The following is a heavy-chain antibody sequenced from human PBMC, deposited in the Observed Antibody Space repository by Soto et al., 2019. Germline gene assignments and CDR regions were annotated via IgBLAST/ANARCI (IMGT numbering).Heavy chain of an antibody. CDR3: ARTRRDGYNFDAFDS. V-gene: IGHV5-51*01. CDR1: GYSFTSYW. CDR2: IYPGDSDT. Sequence: GESLKISCKGSGYSFTSYWIGWVRQMPGKGLEWMRIIYPGDSDTRYSPSFQGQVTISADKSISTAYLQWSSLKASDTAMYYCARTRRDGYNFDAFDSWGQGTRVTVSS. J-gene: IGHJ3*02. D-gene: IGHD5-12*01.